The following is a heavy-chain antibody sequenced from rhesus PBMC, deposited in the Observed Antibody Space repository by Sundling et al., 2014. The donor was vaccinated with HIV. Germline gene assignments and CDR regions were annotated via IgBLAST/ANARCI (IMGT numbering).Heavy chain of an antibody. CDR3: AQGGRYSYFDY. Sequence: QVQLQESGPGLVKPSETLSLTCVVSGSSINSVYYWGWIRQTPGKGLEYIGYISGGGGTTYYNPSLKSRVTISKDTSKNQVSLKLSSVTAADTAVYYCAQGGRYSYFDYWGQGVLVTVSS. CDR2: ISGGGGTT. V-gene: IGHV4-99*01. CDR1: GSSINSVYY. J-gene: IGHJ4*01. D-gene: IGHD5-24*01.